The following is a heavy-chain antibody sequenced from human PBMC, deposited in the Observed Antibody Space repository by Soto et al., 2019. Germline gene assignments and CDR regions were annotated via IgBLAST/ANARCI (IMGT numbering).Heavy chain of an antibody. CDR2: IDPSDSYT. Sequence: GESLKISCKGSGYSFTSYWISWVRQMPGKVLEWMGRIDPSDSYTNYSPSFQGHVTISADKSISTAYLQWSSLKASDTAMYYCATLGYCSGGSCYRNSYYYYYGMDVWGQGTTVTVSS. CDR1: GYSFTSYW. D-gene: IGHD2-15*01. J-gene: IGHJ6*02. V-gene: IGHV5-10-1*01. CDR3: ATLGYCSGGSCYRNSYYYYYGMDV.